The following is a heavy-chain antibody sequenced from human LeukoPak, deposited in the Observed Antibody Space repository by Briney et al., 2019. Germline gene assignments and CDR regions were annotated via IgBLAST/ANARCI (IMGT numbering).Heavy chain of an antibody. CDR2: IYVSGTT. J-gene: IGHJ4*02. Sequence: SETLSLTCIVSGDSISSGSYYWTWIRQPAGKGLEWIGRIYVSGTTNYNPSLKSRVTISVDTSKNQFSLKLSSVTAADTAVYYCARRAMKKQQLVRHFDYWGQGTLVTVSS. CDR3: ARRAMKKQQLVRHFDY. D-gene: IGHD6-13*01. V-gene: IGHV4-61*02. CDR1: GDSISSGSYY.